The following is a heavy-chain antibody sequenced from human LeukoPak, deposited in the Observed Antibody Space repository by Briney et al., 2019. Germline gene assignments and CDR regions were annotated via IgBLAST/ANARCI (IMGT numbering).Heavy chain of an antibody. Sequence: ASVKVSCKASGHTFTSYGINWVRHAPGQGLEWLGWITPYNGNTNYAQKFQGRFTMSTDISTNTAYMELRSLTSDDTAMYYCARLGDDYGEYFNWLDPWGQGTLVTVSS. CDR2: ITPYNGNT. V-gene: IGHV1-18*01. CDR1: GHTFTSYG. CDR3: ARLGDDYGEYFNWLDP. J-gene: IGHJ5*02. D-gene: IGHD4-17*01.